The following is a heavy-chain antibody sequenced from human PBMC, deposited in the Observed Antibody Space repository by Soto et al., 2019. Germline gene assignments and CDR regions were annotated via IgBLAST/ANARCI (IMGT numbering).Heavy chain of an antibody. Sequence: SETLSLTCTVSGGSISSSSYYWGWIRQPPGKGLEWIGSIYYSGSTYYNPSLKSRVTISVDTSKNQFSLKLSSVTAADTAVYYCARQEYSSGCYVYYFEYWGQGTLVTVS. CDR1: GGSISSSSYY. CDR2: IYYSGST. D-gene: IGHD6-25*01. CDR3: ARQEYSSGCYVYYFEY. J-gene: IGHJ4*02. V-gene: IGHV4-39*01.